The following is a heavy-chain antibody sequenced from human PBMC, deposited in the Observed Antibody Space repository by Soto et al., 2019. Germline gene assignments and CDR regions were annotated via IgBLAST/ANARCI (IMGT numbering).Heavy chain of an antibody. Sequence: GGSLRLSCAASGFTVSSKYMSGVRQAPGKGLEWVSVIYSGGRTYYADSVKGRFTISRDNSKNTVYLQMNSLRAEDTAVYYCARDPDRSGYDYGYYFGMDVWGQGTTVTVSS. V-gene: IGHV3-53*01. D-gene: IGHD5-12*01. CDR3: ARDPDRSGYDYGYYFGMDV. CDR1: GFTVSSKY. CDR2: IYSGGRT. J-gene: IGHJ6*02.